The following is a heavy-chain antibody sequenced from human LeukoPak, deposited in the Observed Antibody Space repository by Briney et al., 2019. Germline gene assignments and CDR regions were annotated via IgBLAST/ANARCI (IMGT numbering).Heavy chain of an antibody. CDR3: ARRLYGDYYFDY. V-gene: IGHV1-8*01. J-gene: IGHJ4*02. Sequence: GASVKVACKASAYTFTSYDINWVRQATGQGLGWMGWMNPNSGNTGYAQKFQGRVTMTRNTSISTAYMELSSLRSEDTAVYYCARRLYGDYYFDYWGQGTLVTVSS. CDR1: AYTFTSYD. D-gene: IGHD4-17*01. CDR2: MNPNSGNT.